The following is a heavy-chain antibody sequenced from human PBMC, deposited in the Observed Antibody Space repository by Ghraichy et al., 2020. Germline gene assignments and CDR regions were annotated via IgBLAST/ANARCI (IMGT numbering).Heavy chain of an antibody. CDR1: GFTFSSYA. Sequence: CAASGFTFSSYAMSWVRQAPGKGLEWVSVFSSSGGSTYYADSVKGRFTISRDNSKHTLYLQMNSLRAEDTAVYYCAKLPRIGPLYWYFDLWGRGTLVTVPS. CDR3: AKLPRIGPLYWYFDL. D-gene: IGHD3-10*01. CDR2: FSSSGGST. J-gene: IGHJ2*01. V-gene: IGHV3-23*01.